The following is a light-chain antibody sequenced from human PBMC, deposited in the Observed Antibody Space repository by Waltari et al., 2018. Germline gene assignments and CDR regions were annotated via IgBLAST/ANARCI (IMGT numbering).Light chain of an antibody. CDR3: SSYTSSSTWV. CDR1: SSDVGVYNY. J-gene: IGLJ3*02. Sequence: QSALTQPASVSGSPGQSISISCTGTSSDVGVYNYVSWYQQHPGKAPKLIIYEVSNRASVISNRFSGSKSDNTASLTISGLQAEDEADYYCSSYTSSSTWVFGGGTKLTVL. V-gene: IGLV2-14*01. CDR2: EVS.